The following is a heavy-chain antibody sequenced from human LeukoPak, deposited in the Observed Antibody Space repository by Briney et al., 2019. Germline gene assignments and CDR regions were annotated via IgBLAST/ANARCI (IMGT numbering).Heavy chain of an antibody. CDR3: ARAPTTVITPLDY. Sequence: ASVKVSCKASGYTFTNYGINWVRQAPGQGLEWVGWISTYNGNTNYAQKLQGRVTMTTDTSTSTAYTELRSLRSDDTAVYYCARAPTTVITPLDYWGQGTLVTVSS. D-gene: IGHD4-23*01. CDR1: GYTFTNYG. CDR2: ISTYNGNT. J-gene: IGHJ4*02. V-gene: IGHV1-18*01.